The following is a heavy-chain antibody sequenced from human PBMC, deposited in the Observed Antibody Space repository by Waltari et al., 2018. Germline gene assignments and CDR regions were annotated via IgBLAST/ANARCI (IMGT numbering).Heavy chain of an antibody. J-gene: IGHJ4*02. CDR2: IKSKNDGEIT. CDR1: GFTFTPAW. CDR3: TTLDAPWGG. D-gene: IGHD7-27*01. Sequence: EVQMVESGGGLVKPGESLRLSCAASGFTFTPAWLTWVRQAPGKGREWVGRIKSKNDGEITDFAAPVKGRFTISRDDSKNTVYLQMTSLKTEDTAVYYCTTLDAPWGGWGQGTLVTVSS. V-gene: IGHV3-15*05.